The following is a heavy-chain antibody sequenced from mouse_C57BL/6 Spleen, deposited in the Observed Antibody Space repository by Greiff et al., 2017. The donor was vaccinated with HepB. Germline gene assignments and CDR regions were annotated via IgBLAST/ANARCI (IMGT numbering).Heavy chain of an antibody. CDR2: IYPGDGDT. D-gene: IGHD1-1*01. J-gene: IGHJ1*03. V-gene: IGHV1-80*01. Sequence: QVQLKESGAELVKPGASVKISCKASGYAFSSYWMNWVKQRPGKGLEWIGQIYPGDGDTNYNGKFKGKATLTADKSSSTAYMQLSSLTSEDSAVYFCARPIYYYGSRDWYFDVWGTGTTVTVSS. CDR3: ARPIYYYGSRDWYFDV. CDR1: GYAFSSYW.